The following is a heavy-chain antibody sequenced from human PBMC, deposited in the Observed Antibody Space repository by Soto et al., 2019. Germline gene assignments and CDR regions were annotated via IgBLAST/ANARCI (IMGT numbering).Heavy chain of an antibody. V-gene: IGHV1-69*01. CDR1: TFSSYT. CDR3: ARVPDYGDHGGWFDP. J-gene: IGHJ5*02. Sequence: QVQLVQSGAEVKRPGSSVKVSCRGTFSSYTINWVRQAPGQGLEWVGGITPLFGTTNYAQKFQGRLTITADASTSTAYMELNSLRSEDTAVYYCARVPDYGDHGGWFDPWGQGTLVTVSS. CDR2: ITPLFGTT. D-gene: IGHD4-17*01.